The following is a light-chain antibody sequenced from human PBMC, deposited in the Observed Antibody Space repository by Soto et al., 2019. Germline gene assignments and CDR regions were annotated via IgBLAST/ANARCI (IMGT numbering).Light chain of an antibody. CDR1: SSNIGSNY. Sequence: QSVLTQPPSASGTPGQRVTISCSGSSSNIGSNYVYWYQQLPGTAPQLLIYRNNQRPSGVPDRFSGSKSGTSASLAISGLRSEDEADYYCAAGDDSSETFGTGSKVTVL. V-gene: IGLV1-47*01. CDR2: RNN. CDR3: AAGDDSSET. J-gene: IGLJ1*01.